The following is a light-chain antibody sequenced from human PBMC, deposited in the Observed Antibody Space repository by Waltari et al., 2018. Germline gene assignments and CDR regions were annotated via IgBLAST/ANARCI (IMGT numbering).Light chain of an antibody. CDR1: SRDVGGSHH. V-gene: IGLV2-11*01. Sequence: QSALPQPRSVSGSPGQSVPISCTATSRDVGGSHHVSWYHQHPGKAPKLLVYDVSKRPSGVPDRFAGSKSGNTASLTISGLQAEDEADYYCCSYAGSYTWVFGGGTKLTVL. CDR2: DVS. CDR3: CSYAGSYTWV. J-gene: IGLJ3*02.